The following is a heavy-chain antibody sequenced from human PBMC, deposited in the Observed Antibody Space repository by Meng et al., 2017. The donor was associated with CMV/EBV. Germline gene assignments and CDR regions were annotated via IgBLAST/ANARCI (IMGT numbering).Heavy chain of an antibody. Sequence: ASVKVSCKASGYTFTGYYMHWVRQAPGQGLEWMGWINPNSGGTNYAQKFQGRVTMTRDTSISTAYMELSRLRSDDTAVYYCARGKAYGVWIGYYTTTYHGMDVWGQGTSVTVSS. CDR2: INPNSGGT. J-gene: IGHJ6*02. V-gene: IGHV1-2*02. CDR1: GYTFTGYY. D-gene: IGHD3-3*01. CDR3: ARGKAYGVWIGYYTTTYHGMDV.